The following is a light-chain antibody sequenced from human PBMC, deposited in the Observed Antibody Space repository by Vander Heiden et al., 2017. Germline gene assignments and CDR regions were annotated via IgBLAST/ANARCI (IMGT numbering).Light chain of an antibody. V-gene: IGLV3-19*01. Sequence: GQAPLLVIYGNNNRPSGIPDRFSGSNSGNTASLTITGAQAEDEAAYHGNSRDSSGYHRVFGGGTKLTVL. CDR3: NSRDSSGYHRV. CDR2: GNN. J-gene: IGLJ3*02.